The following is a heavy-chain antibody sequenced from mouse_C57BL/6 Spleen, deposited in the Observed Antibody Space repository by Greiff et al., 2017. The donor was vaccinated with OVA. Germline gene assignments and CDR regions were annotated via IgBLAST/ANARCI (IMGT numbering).Heavy chain of an antibody. V-gene: IGHV1-80*01. CDR1: GYAFSSYW. D-gene: IGHD2-1*01. CDR3: AVYGNYPAWFAY. J-gene: IGHJ3*01. CDR2: IYPGDGDT. Sequence: VQLQQSGAELVKPGASVKISCKASGYAFSSYWMNWVKQRPGKGLEWIGLIYPGDGDTNYNGKFKGKATLTADKSSSTAYMQLSSLTSEDSAVYFCAVYGNYPAWFAYWGQGTLVTVSA.